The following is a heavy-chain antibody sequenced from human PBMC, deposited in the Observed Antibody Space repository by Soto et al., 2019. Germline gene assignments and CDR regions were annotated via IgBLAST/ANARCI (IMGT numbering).Heavy chain of an antibody. CDR3: ARASSIAAD. Sequence: ASVKVSCKASGYTFTSYDINWVRQATGQGLGWMGWMNPNSGKTGYAQKLQGRVTMNRNTSISTAYKEMSSLRSEDTAVYYCARASSIAADWGQGTLVTVSS. CDR1: GYTFTSYD. CDR2: MNPNSGKT. V-gene: IGHV1-8*01. D-gene: IGHD6-6*01. J-gene: IGHJ4*02.